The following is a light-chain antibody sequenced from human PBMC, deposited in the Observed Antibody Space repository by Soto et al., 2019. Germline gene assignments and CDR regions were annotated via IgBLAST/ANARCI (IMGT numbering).Light chain of an antibody. CDR2: AAS. CDR1: QGISSY. CDR3: QQYNSYSEA. V-gene: IGKV1-9*01. J-gene: IGKJ1*01. Sequence: QVTQSPSFLSASVGDRVTSTCRASQGISSYLAWYQQKPGKAPQLLIYAASTLQSGVPSRFSGSGSGTEFTLTISSLQPDDFATYYCQQYNSYSEAFGQGTKVDIK.